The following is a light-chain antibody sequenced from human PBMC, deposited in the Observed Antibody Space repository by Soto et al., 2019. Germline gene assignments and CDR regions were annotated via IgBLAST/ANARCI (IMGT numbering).Light chain of an antibody. CDR1: SSDVGGYNY. J-gene: IGLJ2*01. CDR2: DVT. Sequence: QSVLTQPRSVSGSPGQSVTISCTGTSSDVGGYNYVSWYQHHPGKAPKLIIYDVTKRPSGVPDRFSGSKSGNTASLTISGLQAGDEADYYCCSDAGSYTLVFGGGTKLTVL. V-gene: IGLV2-11*01. CDR3: CSDAGSYTLV.